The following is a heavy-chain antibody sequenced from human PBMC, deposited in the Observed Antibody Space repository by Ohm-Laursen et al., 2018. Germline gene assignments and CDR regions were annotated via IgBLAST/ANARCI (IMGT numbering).Heavy chain of an antibody. J-gene: IGHJ4*02. CDR1: GGSFSGYY. CDR2: IYQSGIT. CDR3: ARVRGGTSYCPDY. Sequence: SETLSLTCAVYGGSFSGYYWSWIRQPPGKGLEWIGSIYQSGITWYNPSLKSRVTISVDTSKNQISLNVNSVTAADTAVYYCARVRGGTSYCPDYWGQGTLVTVSS. D-gene: IGHD1-26*01. V-gene: IGHV4-34*01.